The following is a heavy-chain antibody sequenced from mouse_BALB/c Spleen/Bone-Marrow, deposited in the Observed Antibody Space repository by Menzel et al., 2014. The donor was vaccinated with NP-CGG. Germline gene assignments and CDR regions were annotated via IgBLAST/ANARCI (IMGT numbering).Heavy chain of an antibody. D-gene: IGHD2-1*01. J-gene: IGHJ4*01. CDR3: ARYGNGLMDY. Sequence: EVQLQQSGAELVKPGASVKLSCTASGFNIKDTHMHWVKQRPEQGLEWIGRIDTANGNTKYDPKFQGKATITADTSSNTAYLQLSSLTSEDTAVYYCARYGNGLMDYWGQGTSVTVSS. CDR2: IDTANGNT. V-gene: IGHV14-3*02. CDR1: GFNIKDTH.